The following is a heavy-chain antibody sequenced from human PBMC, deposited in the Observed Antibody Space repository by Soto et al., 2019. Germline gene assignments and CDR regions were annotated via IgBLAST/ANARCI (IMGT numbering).Heavy chain of an antibody. CDR3: ARVPYSSGWGVFDY. D-gene: IGHD6-19*01. Sequence: SETLSLTCTVSGGSISSYYWSWIRQPPGKGLEWIGYIYYSGSTNYNPSLKSRVTISVDTSKNQFSLKLSSVTAADTAVYYCARVPYSSGWGVFDYWGQGTLVTVSS. CDR2: IYYSGST. J-gene: IGHJ4*02. CDR1: GGSISSYY. V-gene: IGHV4-59*01.